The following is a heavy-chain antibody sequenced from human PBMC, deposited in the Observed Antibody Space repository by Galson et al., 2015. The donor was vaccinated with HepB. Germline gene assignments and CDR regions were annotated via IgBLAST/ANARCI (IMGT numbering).Heavy chain of an antibody. CDR2: INKDGNDK. V-gene: IGHV3-7*03. J-gene: IGHJ4*02. Sequence: SLRLSCAASGFTFSSYWMSRVRQAPGKGLEWVANINKDGNDKYYVDSVEGRFTVSRDNAKNSLYLQMNSLRVEDTALYYCARADALRTVDYWGQGTLITVSS. CDR3: ARADALRTVDY. CDR1: GFTFSSYW.